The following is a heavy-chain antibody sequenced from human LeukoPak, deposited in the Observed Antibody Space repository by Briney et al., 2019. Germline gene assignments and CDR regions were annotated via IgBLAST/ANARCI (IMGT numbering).Heavy chain of an antibody. Sequence: GGSLRLSCAASGFTFNSYAIHWVRQAPGKGLEWVADISYDGSNKYYADSVKGRFTISRDNSKNTLYLQLNSLRPEDTAVYYCARDQLAYSGYDTLFDYWGQGTLVTVSS. CDR2: ISYDGSNK. V-gene: IGHV3-30*04. CDR1: GFTFNSYA. J-gene: IGHJ4*02. D-gene: IGHD5-12*01. CDR3: ARDQLAYSGYDTLFDY.